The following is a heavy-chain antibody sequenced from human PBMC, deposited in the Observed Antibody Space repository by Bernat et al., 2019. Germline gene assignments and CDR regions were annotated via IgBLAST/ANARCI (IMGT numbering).Heavy chain of an antibody. D-gene: IGHD6-25*01. J-gene: IGHJ5*01. CDR2: MNSNSGNT. CDR3: ARDVSSLIVAATQGWFLS. CDR1: GYTFTRYD. V-gene: IGHV1-8*01. Sequence: QVQLVQPGAEVKKPGASVKVSCKAPGYTFTRYDNNRVRQVNGPGLEWMGGMNSNSGNTGYAQKLQTQVTLTRNTSISTSDLGLRRLRSVVTAVYYVARDVSSLIVAATQGWFLSCDRGTLLTVSS.